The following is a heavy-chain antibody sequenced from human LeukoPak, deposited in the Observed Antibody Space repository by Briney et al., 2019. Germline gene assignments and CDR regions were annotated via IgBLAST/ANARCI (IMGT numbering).Heavy chain of an antibody. CDR3: AKSAWPTVNYFDY. D-gene: IGHD4-17*01. CDR2: ISYDGSNK. J-gene: IGHJ4*02. CDR1: GFTFSSSG. V-gene: IGHV3-30*18. Sequence: GGSLRLSCAASGFTFSSSGMHWVRQAPGKGLEWVAVISYDGSNKYYADSVKGRFTISRDNSKNTLYLQMNSLRAEDTAVYYCAKSAWPTVNYFDYWGQGTLVTVSS.